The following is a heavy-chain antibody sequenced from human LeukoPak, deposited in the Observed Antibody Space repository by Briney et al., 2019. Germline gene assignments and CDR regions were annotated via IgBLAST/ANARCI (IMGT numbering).Heavy chain of an antibody. V-gene: IGHV3-33*01. CDR2: IWYDGSNK. J-gene: IGHJ6*02. CDR3: ARETDTAMALYGMDV. D-gene: IGHD5-18*01. Sequence: QAGRSLRLSCAASGFTFSSYGMHWVRQAPGKGLEWVAVIWYDGSNKYYADSVKGRLTISRDNSKNTLYLQMNSLRAEDTAGYYCARETDTAMALYGMDVWGQGTTVTVSS. CDR1: GFTFSSYG.